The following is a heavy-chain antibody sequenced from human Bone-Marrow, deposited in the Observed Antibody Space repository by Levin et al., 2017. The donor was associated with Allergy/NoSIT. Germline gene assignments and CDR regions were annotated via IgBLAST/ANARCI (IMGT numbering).Heavy chain of an antibody. CDR2: IYPGGGP. V-gene: IGHV3-66*01. Sequence: GGSLRLSCAVSGLTVSDNYMTWVRQAPGKGLEWVSIIYPGGGPYYADSVKDRFTISRDISKNTLDLLMDSLRVDDTAVYYYARVGISVPGNDYWGQGTLVTVSS. CDR3: ARVGISVPGNDY. J-gene: IGHJ4*02. CDR1: GLTVSDNY. D-gene: IGHD6-19*01.